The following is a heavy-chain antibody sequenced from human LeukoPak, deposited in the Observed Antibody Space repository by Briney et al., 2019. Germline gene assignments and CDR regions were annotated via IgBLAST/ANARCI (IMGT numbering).Heavy chain of an antibody. CDR2: ISWNSGSI. CDR3: AKGDYFDY. CDR1: GFTFDDYA. Sequence: PGGSLRLSCAASGFTFDDYAMHWVRQAPGKGLEWVSGISWNSGSIGYADSAKGRFTISRDNAKNSLYLQMNSLRAEDTALYYCAKGDYFDYWGQGTLVTVSS. J-gene: IGHJ4*02. V-gene: IGHV3-9*01. D-gene: IGHD1-26*01.